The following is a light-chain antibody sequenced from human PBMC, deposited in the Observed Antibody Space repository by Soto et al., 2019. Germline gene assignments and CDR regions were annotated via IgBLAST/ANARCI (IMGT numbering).Light chain of an antibody. Sequence: DIVMTQSPDSLAVSLGERATINCKSSQSVLYSSNNKNYLAWYQQKPGQPPKLLIYWASTRESVVPDPFSGSESGTDFPITISSLQAEDVAVYYCQQYYSTLSWTFGQGTKVEIK. CDR2: WAS. V-gene: IGKV4-1*01. CDR3: QQYYSTLSWT. CDR1: QSVLYSSNNKNY. J-gene: IGKJ1*01.